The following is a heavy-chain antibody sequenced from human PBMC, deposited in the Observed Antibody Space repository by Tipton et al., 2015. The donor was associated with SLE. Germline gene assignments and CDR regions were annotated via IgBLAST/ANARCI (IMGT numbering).Heavy chain of an antibody. Sequence: TLSLTCTVSGGSLSSPHWSWVRQPPGKGLESLGDISTSGSTSYNPSLKSQVNISVDTSKNQFSLKLSSVTAADTAVYYCARVFSNGNDREVYYWGQGTLVTVSS. CDR2: ISTSGST. D-gene: IGHD1-20*01. CDR3: ARVFSNGNDREVYY. CDR1: GGSLSSPH. J-gene: IGHJ4*02. V-gene: IGHV4-4*08.